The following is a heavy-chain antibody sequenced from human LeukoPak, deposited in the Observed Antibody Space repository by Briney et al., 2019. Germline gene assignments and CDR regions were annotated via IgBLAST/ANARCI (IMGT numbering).Heavy chain of an antibody. Sequence: SETLSLTCAVYGGSFSGYYWSWIRQPPGKGLEWIGEINHSGSTNYNPSLKSRVTISVDTSKNQFSLKLSSVTAADTAVYYCARPRLGATPFDAFDIWGQGTMVTVSS. CDR1: GGSFSGYY. CDR3: ARPRLGATPFDAFDI. D-gene: IGHD1-26*01. J-gene: IGHJ3*02. V-gene: IGHV4-34*01. CDR2: INHSGST.